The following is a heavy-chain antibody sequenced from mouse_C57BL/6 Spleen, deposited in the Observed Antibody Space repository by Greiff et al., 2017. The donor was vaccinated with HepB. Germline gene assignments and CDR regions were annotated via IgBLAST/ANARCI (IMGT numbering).Heavy chain of an antibody. D-gene: IGHD1-1*01. V-gene: IGHV1-74*01. Sequence: QVQLQQPGAELVKPGASVKVYCKASGYTFTSYWMHWVKQRPGQGLEWIGRIHPSDSDTNYNQKFKGKATLTVDKSSSTAYMQLSSLTSEDSAVYYCAIPNYYGSSFMDYWGQGTSVTVSS. J-gene: IGHJ4*01. CDR2: IHPSDSDT. CDR3: AIPNYYGSSFMDY. CDR1: GYTFTSYW.